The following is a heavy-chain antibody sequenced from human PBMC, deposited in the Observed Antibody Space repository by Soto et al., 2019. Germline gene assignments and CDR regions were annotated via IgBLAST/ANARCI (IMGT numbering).Heavy chain of an antibody. CDR3: ARHGHWAPFDD. Sequence: ETLSLTCAVSGGSISSSNWWSWVRQPPGKGLEWIGESYHSGSTNYNPSLRSRVTISVDTSKNQFSLRLSSVTAADTAVYYCARHGHWAPFDDWGPGTLVTVSS. CDR2: SYHSGST. D-gene: IGHD3-16*01. J-gene: IGHJ4*02. V-gene: IGHV4-4*02. CDR1: GGSISSSNW.